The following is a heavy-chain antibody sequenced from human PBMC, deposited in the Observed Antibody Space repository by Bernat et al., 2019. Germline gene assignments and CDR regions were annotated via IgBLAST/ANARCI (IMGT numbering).Heavy chain of an antibody. CDR3: ARVTTDYGMDV. J-gene: IGHJ6*02. D-gene: IGHD4-11*01. Sequence: QVQLQRWGAGLLKPSETLSLTCAVYGGSFSGYYWSWIRQPPGKGLEWIGEINHSGSTNYNPSLKSRVTISVDTSKNQFSLKLSSVTAADTAVYYCARVTTDYGMDVWGQGTTVTVSS. CDR1: GGSFSGYY. V-gene: IGHV4-34*01. CDR2: INHSGST.